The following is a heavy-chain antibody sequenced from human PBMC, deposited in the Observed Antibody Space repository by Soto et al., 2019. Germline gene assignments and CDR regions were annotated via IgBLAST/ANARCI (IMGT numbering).Heavy chain of an antibody. Sequence: ESGGGLAPPGGSLRLSCAASGFTFSDYAMNWVRQVPGKGLEWISQIASSGTPIYYADSVRGRFTISRDNAENSLYLQMNSLRDEDTAVYFCTREGIWGQGTLVTVSS. CDR3: TREGI. CDR2: IASSGTPI. CDR1: GFTFSDYA. V-gene: IGHV3-48*02. J-gene: IGHJ4*02.